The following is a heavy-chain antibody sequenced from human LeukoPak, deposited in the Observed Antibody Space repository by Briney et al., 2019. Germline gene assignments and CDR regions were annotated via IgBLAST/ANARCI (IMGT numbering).Heavy chain of an antibody. Sequence: SETLSLTCAVYGGSFCGYYWSWIRQPPGKGLEWIGEINHSGSTNYNPSLKSRVTISVDTSKNQFSLKLSSVTAADTAVYYCARKLGATLELQNGHYDYVWGSYRTALDYRGRGTLVTVSS. CDR1: GGSFCGYY. D-gene: IGHD3-16*02. CDR2: INHSGST. CDR3: ARKLGATLELQNGHYDYVWGSYRTALDY. J-gene: IGHJ4*02. V-gene: IGHV4-34*01.